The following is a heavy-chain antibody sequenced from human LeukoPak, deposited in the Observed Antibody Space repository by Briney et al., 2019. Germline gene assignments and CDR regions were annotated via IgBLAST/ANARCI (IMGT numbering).Heavy chain of an antibody. J-gene: IGHJ4*02. CDR3: ARVCPQGDYYDSSGPLDY. CDR2: INPNSGGT. D-gene: IGHD3-22*01. CDR1: GYTFTGYY. Sequence: ASVKVSCKASGYTFTGYYMHWVRQAPGQGLELMGWINPNSGGTNYAQKFQGRVTMTRDTSISTAYMELSRLRSDDTAVYYCARVCPQGDYYDSSGPLDYWGQGTLVTVSS. V-gene: IGHV1-2*02.